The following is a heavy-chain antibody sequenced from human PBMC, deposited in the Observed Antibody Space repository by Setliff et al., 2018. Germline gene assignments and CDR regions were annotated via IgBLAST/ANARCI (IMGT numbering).Heavy chain of an antibody. CDR3: ARGGTFRYFDY. Sequence: PSETLSLTCTVSGDSISGAKYYWSWIRQAPGKGLEWIGHIFYSDTAKYNPSLESRAAISVDSSKNQFSLKLRSVTAADTAVYYCARGGTFRYFDYWGQGTPVTVSS. J-gene: IGHJ4*02. CDR2: IFYSDTA. V-gene: IGHV4-61*01. CDR1: GDSISGAKYY. D-gene: IGHD5-12*01.